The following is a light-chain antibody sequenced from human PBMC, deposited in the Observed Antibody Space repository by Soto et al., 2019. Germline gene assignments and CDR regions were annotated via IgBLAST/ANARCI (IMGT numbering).Light chain of an antibody. V-gene: IGKV3-15*01. Sequence: EIVMTQSPATLSVSPGERATLSCRASQSISTNLAWYHQKPGQAPRLLIYGASTRATAIPARFSGSGSGTEFTLTIRSLQSEDIAVYYCQQYNNWPYTFGQGTKLEIK. CDR3: QQYNNWPYT. CDR2: GAS. CDR1: QSISTN. J-gene: IGKJ2*01.